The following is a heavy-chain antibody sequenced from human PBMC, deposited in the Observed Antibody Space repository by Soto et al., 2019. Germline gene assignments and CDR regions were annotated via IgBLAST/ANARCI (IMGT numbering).Heavy chain of an antibody. CDR2: INHSGST. D-gene: IGHD3-22*01. J-gene: IGHJ4*02. CDR3: ARGNYDSSGLEGYYFDY. V-gene: IGHV4-34*01. CDR1: GGSFSGYY. Sequence: QVQLQQWGAGLLKPSETLSLTCAVYGGSFSGYYWSWIRQPPGKGLEWIGEINHSGSTNYNPSLKSRVTISVDTSKNQFSLKLSSVTAADTAVYYCARGNYDSSGLEGYYFDYWGQGTLVTVSS.